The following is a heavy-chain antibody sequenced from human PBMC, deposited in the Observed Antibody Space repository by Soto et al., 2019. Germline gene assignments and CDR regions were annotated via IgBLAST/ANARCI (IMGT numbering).Heavy chain of an antibody. D-gene: IGHD2-2*01. V-gene: IGHV3-7*01. CDR3: ARRYKDGRRDCISTSCLFDP. J-gene: IGHJ5*01. Sequence: PGGSLRLSCAASGFTFSGYWMNWVRQAPGKGLEWVANIKQDGGEKYYVDSVKGRFTISRDNAKNTLYLQMNSLRPEDTAVYYCARRYKDGRRDCISTSCLFDPWGQGTLVTVSS. CDR1: GFTFSGYW. CDR2: IKQDGGEK.